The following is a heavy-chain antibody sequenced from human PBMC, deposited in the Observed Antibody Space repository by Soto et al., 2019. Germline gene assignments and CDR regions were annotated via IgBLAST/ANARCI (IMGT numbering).Heavy chain of an antibody. CDR2: ISYDGSNK. J-gene: IGHJ4*02. D-gene: IGHD3-16*01. CDR1: GFTFSSYA. V-gene: IGHV3-30-3*01. Sequence: QVQLVESGGGVVQPGRSLRLSCAASGFTFSSYAMHWVRQAPGKGLEWVAVISYDGSNKYYADSVKGRFTISRDNSKNTLYLQMNSLRAEDTAVYYCARERGPYSVLYYFDYWGRGTLVTVSS. CDR3: ARERGPYSVLYYFDY.